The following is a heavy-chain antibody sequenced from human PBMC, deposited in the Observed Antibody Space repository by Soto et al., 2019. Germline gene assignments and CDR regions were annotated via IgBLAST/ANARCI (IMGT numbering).Heavy chain of an antibody. Sequence: GGSLRLSCAASGFTFSSYEMNWVRQAPGKGLEWVSYISSSGSTIYYADSVKGRFTISRDNAKNSLYLQMNSLRAEDTAVYYCARAFSYYYDSSGYPYSFDYWGQGTLVTVSS. CDR3: ARAFSYYYDSSGYPYSFDY. CDR1: GFTFSSYE. J-gene: IGHJ4*02. D-gene: IGHD3-22*01. CDR2: ISSSGSTI. V-gene: IGHV3-48*03.